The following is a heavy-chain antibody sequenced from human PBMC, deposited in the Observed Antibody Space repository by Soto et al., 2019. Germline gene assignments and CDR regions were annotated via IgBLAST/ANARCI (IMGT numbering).Heavy chain of an antibody. CDR1: GGSISSYY. Sequence: SETLSLTCTVSGGSISSYYWSWIRQPPGKGLEWIGYIYYSGSTNYNPSLKSRVTISVDTSKNQFSLKLSSVTAADTAVYYCARGDCSSTSCIYYYYYGMDVWGQGTTGTVSS. J-gene: IGHJ6*02. CDR2: IYYSGST. D-gene: IGHD2-2*01. CDR3: ARGDCSSTSCIYYYYYGMDV. V-gene: IGHV4-59*01.